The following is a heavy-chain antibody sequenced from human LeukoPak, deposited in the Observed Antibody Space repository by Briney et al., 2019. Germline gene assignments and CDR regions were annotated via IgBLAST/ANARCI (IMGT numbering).Heavy chain of an antibody. CDR2: ISYTGST. CDR1: GGSISPYF. Sequence: SETLSLTCTVSGGSISPYFWSWMRQTPGKGLEWIGYISYTGSTNYNPALKSRVTISVGTSKNQSSLQLTSVTAADTAVYYCARDDYRGVTNFDPWGQGTLVTVSS. CDR3: ARDDYRGVTNFDP. V-gene: IGHV4-59*01. D-gene: IGHD3-10*01. J-gene: IGHJ5*02.